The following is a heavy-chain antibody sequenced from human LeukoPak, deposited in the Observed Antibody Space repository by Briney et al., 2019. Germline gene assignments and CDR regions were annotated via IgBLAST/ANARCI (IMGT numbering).Heavy chain of an antibody. CDR2: INPNSGGT. Sequence: ASVKVSCKAPGYTFTAYYMHWVRQAPGQGLEWMGWINPNSGGTKYAQKFQARVTMTRDTSISTAYMELTRLTSDDTAVYYCACEEVGPRQHLTYFDYWGQGTLVTVSS. CDR3: ACEEVGPRQHLTYFDY. V-gene: IGHV1-2*02. J-gene: IGHJ4*02. CDR1: GYTFTAYY. D-gene: IGHD6-13*01.